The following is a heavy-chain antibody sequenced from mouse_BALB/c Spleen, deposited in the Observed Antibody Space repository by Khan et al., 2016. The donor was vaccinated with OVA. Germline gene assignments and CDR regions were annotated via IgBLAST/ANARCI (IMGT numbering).Heavy chain of an antibody. V-gene: IGHV3-2*02. CDR3: AMGRTY. J-gene: IGHJ3*01. Sequence: VQLQESGPGLVKPSQSLSLTCTVTGYSITSDYAWNWIRQFPGNKLEWMGYITYSGSPSYNPSLKSRISITRDTSKNQFFLQLNFVTTEDTATYYCAMGRTYWGQGTLVTVSA. D-gene: IGHD4-1*01. CDR2: ITYSGSP. CDR1: GYSITSDYA.